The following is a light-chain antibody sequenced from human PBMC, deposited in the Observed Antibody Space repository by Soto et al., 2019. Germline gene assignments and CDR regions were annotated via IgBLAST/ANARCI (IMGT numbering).Light chain of an antibody. CDR2: GNS. Sequence: QSALTQPPSVSGAPGQRVTISCTGSSSNIGAGHDVHWYQQLPGTAPKLLIYGNSNRPSGVPDRFSGSKSGTSASLAITGLQAEDEADYYCQSYDSSLEVFGTGTKLTVL. CDR3: QSYDSSLEV. V-gene: IGLV1-40*01. CDR1: SSNIGAGHD. J-gene: IGLJ1*01.